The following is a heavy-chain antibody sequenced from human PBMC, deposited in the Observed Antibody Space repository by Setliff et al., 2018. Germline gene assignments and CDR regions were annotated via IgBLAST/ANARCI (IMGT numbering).Heavy chain of an antibody. CDR3: ACPDILTGLYDY. CDR2: ISSSGSTI. CDR1: GFTFSSYE. J-gene: IGHJ4*02. V-gene: IGHV3-48*03. Sequence: PGGSLRLSCAASGFTFSSYEMNWVRQAPGKGLEWVSYISSSGSTIYYADSVKGRFTISRDNAKNSLYLQMNSLRAEDTAVYYCACPDILTGLYDYWGQGTLGTVSS. D-gene: IGHD3-9*01.